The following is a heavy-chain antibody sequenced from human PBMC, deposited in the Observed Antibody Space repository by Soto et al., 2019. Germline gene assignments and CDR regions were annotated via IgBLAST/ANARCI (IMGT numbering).Heavy chain of an antibody. J-gene: IGHJ6*03. CDR1: GVSISSSSYY. Sequence: PSETLSLTCSVSGVSISSSSYYWGWIRQPPGKGLEWIGYIYYSGSTFHNPSLKSRVTISVDTSKNQFSLKLSSVTAADTAVYYCARVLPTSQVQFYYYYMDVWGKGTTVTVSS. D-gene: IGHD1-1*01. CDR2: IYYSGST. CDR3: ARVLPTSQVQFYYYYMDV. V-gene: IGHV4-39*07.